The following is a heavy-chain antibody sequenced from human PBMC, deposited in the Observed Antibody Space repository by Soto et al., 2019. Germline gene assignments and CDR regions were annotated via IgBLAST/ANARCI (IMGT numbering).Heavy chain of an antibody. V-gene: IGHV4-39*01. J-gene: IGHJ4*02. CDR1: DDSINSDKYY. D-gene: IGHD5-12*01. Sequence: QLQLQESGPGLVKPSETLSLTCSVSDDSINSDKYYWGWIRQPPGKGLEWIGSIYYRGNAYYNPSLQPRVTISLDKSKSAFSLKLNSVTAADSAVYFCARLEGLATISYYFDFWGPGALVTVSS. CDR2: IYYRGNA. CDR3: ARLEGLATISYYFDF.